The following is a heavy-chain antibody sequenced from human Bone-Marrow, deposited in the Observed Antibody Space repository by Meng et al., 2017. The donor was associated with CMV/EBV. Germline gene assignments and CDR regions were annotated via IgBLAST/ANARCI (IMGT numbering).Heavy chain of an antibody. V-gene: IGHV4-61*08. CDR3: ARETGDCSSTSCSFFDY. J-gene: IGHJ4*02. D-gene: IGHD2-2*01. CDR2: VYYSGST. Sequence: SETLSLTCNVSGGSISSGGYYWSWIRQQPGKGLEWIGYVYYSGSTNYNPSLKSRVTISVDTSKNQFSLKLSSVTAAGTAVYYCARETGDCSSTSCSFFDYWGQGTLVTVSS. CDR1: GGSISSGGYY.